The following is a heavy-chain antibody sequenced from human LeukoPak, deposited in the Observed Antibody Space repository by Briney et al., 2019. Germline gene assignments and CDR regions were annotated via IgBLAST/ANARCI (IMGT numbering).Heavy chain of an antibody. J-gene: IGHJ3*02. Sequence: SETLSLTCTVSGGSINNYYWSWIRQPPGKGLEWIGYIYYSGSTNYSPSLKSRVTISVDTSRHQFALRLTSVTAADTAVYYCGREGTRCSGGRCGDVFDIWGLGTMVTVSS. CDR2: IYYSGST. CDR3: GREGTRCSGGRCGDVFDI. D-gene: IGHD2-15*01. CDR1: GGSINNYY. V-gene: IGHV4-59*01.